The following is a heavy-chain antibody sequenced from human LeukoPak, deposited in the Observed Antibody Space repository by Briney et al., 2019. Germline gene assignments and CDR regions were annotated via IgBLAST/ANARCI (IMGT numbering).Heavy chain of an antibody. CDR2: ISAYNGNT. V-gene: IGHV1-18*01. J-gene: IGHJ5*02. Sequence: ASVKVSCKASGYTFTSYGICWVRQAPGQGLEWMGWISAYNGNTNYAQKPQGRVTMTTDTSTSTAYMELRSLRSDDTAVYYCARGRRATGFGNWFDPWGQGTLVTVSS. CDR3: ARGRRATGFGNWFDP. D-gene: IGHD5-12*01. CDR1: GYTFTSYG.